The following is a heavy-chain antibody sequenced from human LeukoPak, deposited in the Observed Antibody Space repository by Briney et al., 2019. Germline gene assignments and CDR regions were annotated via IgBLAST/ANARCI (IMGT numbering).Heavy chain of an antibody. Sequence: GGSLRLSCAASGFTFSSYWMHWVRQAPGKGLVWVSRINSDGSSTSYADSVKGRFTISRDNAKNTLYLQMNSLRAEDTAVYYCAKDLWNYDSSGYYSFGGAFDIWGQGTMVTVSS. J-gene: IGHJ3*02. D-gene: IGHD3-22*01. CDR1: GFTFSSYW. V-gene: IGHV3-74*01. CDR3: AKDLWNYDSSGYYSFGGAFDI. CDR2: INSDGSST.